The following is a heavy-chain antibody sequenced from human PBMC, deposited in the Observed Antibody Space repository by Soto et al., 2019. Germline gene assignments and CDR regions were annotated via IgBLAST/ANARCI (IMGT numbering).Heavy chain of an antibody. CDR2: ISSSSSTI. CDR1: GFTFSSYS. CDR3: ARDPHYYDSSGYSTLGYYFDY. J-gene: IGHJ4*02. Sequence: GGSLRLSCAASGFTFSSYSMNWVRQAPGKGLEWVSYISSSSSTIYYADSVKGRFTISRDNAKNSLYLQMNSLRDEDTAVYYCARDPHYYDSSGYSTLGYYFDYWGQGTLVTVSS. V-gene: IGHV3-48*02. D-gene: IGHD3-22*01.